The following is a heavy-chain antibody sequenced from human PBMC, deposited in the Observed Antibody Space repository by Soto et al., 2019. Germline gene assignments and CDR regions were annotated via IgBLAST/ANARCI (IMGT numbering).Heavy chain of an antibody. V-gene: IGHV3-15*07. D-gene: IGHD6-13*01. CDR3: ATVGSITAAGTPFDY. CDR2: IKSKIDGGTI. CDR1: DLTFSNTW. Sequence: EVQLVESGGGLVKPGGSLRLSCAASDLTFSNTWMNWVRHAPGKGLEWVGRIKSKIDGGTIDYAAPVKGRFTISRDDSESTLFLQMNSLKSEDTALYYCATVGSITAAGTPFDYWGQGTLVTVSS. J-gene: IGHJ4*02.